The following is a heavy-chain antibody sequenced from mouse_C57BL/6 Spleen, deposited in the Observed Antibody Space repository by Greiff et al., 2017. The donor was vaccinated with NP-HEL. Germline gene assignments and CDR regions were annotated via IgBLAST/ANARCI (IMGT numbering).Heavy chain of an antibody. D-gene: IGHD1-1*01. CDR1: GYTFTSYW. J-gene: IGHJ1*03. CDR2: IHPNSGST. V-gene: IGHV1-64*01. Sequence: QVQLQQPGAELVKPGASVKLSCKASGYTFTSYWMHWVKQRPGQGLEWIGMIHPNSGSTNYNEKFKSKATLTVDKSSSTAYMQLSSLTSEDSAVYYCARHYYGSSLSYWYFDVWGTGTTVTVSS. CDR3: ARHYYGSSLSYWYFDV.